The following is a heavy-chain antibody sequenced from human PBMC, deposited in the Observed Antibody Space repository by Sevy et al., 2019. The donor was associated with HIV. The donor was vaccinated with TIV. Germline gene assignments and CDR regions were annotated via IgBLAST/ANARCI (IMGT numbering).Heavy chain of an antibody. Sequence: SDTLSLTCTVSAGSISNFYWSWIRQPPGKGLEWIGNIYYSASTNYNPSLKSRVTISVDTSKNQLSLRLNSVTAADTAVYYCAREPPYYDILSGYSYGMDVWGQGTTVTVSS. D-gene: IGHD3-9*01. CDR2: IYYSAST. CDR3: AREPPYYDILSGYSYGMDV. V-gene: IGHV4-59*01. J-gene: IGHJ6*02. CDR1: AGSISNFY.